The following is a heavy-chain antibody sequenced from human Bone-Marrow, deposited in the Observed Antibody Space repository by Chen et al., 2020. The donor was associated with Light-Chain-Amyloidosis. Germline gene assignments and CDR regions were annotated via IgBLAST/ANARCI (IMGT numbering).Heavy chain of an antibody. CDR2: IYADDSDA. Sequence: EVQLEQSGPEVKKPGESLKISCKGSGYTFPNSWIGWVRQMPGKGREWMGVIYADDSDASYSPSFEGQVTISADKSITTAYLQWRSLKASDTAMYYCARRRDGYNFDYWGQGTLVTVSS. CDR3: ARRRDGYNFDY. V-gene: IGHV5-51*01. CDR1: GYTFPNSW. D-gene: IGHD5-12*01. J-gene: IGHJ4*02.